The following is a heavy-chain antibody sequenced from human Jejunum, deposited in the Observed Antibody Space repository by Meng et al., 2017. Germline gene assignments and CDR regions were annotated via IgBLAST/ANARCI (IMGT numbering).Heavy chain of an antibody. J-gene: IGHJ1*01. CDR2: TYYRSKWYN. CDR3: ARDDISVYFQQ. CDR1: GDSVSRNHAT. V-gene: IGHV6-1*01. Sequence: PLQQSRPELVKPSQTPSLTCAISGDSVSRNHATWNWIRQYPPGGLEWLGRTYYRSKWYNDYAVSVKGRITINPDTSKNQFSLQLNSLTPEDTAVYYCARDDISVYFQQWGQGTLVTVSS.